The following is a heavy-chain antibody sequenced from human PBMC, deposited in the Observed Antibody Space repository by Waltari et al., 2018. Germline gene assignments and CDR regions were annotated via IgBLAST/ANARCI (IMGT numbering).Heavy chain of an antibody. V-gene: IGHV3-23*01. CDR3: AKDRAMVTTFYYGMDV. CDR2: ISGSGGST. Sequence: VQLLESGGGLVQPGGSLRLSCAASGFTFSSYAMNWVRQAPGKGLEWVSAISGSGGSTYYADSVKGRFAISRDNSKNTLYLQMNSLRAEDTAVYYCAKDRAMVTTFYYGMDVWGQGTTVTVSS. D-gene: IGHD5-18*01. J-gene: IGHJ6*02. CDR1: GFTFSSYA.